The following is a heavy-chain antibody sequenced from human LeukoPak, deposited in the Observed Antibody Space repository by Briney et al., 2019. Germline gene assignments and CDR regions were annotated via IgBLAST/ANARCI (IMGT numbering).Heavy chain of an antibody. CDR3: AREGPRPNFDY. Sequence: PGGSLRLSCAASGFTFSSCWMSWVRQAPGKGLEWVANIKQDGSEKYYVDSVKGRFTISRDNAKNSLYLQMNSLRAEDTAVYYCAREGPRPNFDYWGQGTLVTVSS. V-gene: IGHV3-7*01. CDR2: IKQDGSEK. CDR1: GFTFSSCW. J-gene: IGHJ4*02.